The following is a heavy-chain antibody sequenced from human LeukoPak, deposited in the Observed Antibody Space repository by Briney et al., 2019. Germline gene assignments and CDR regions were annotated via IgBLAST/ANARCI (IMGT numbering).Heavy chain of an antibody. V-gene: IGHV3-23*01. Sequence: PGGSLRLSCAASGFTFSSYAMSWVRQAPGKGLEWVSAISGSGGSTYYVDSVKGRFTISRDNAKNSLYLQMNSLRAEDTAVYYCARDLRGYGEGYCGQGTLVTVSS. CDR3: ARDLRGYGEGY. CDR1: GFTFSSYA. CDR2: ISGSGGST. J-gene: IGHJ4*02. D-gene: IGHD4-17*01.